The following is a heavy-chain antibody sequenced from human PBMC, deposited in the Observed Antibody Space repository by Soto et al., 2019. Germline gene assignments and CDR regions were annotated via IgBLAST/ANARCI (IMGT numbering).Heavy chain of an antibody. V-gene: IGHV4-30-2*01. D-gene: IGHD6-19*01. Sequence: QLQLQESGSGLVKPSQTLSLTCAVSGGSISSGGSSWSWIRQPPGKGLEWIGYFYHSGSTYYNPFLKSRVTISVDRSKNQFSLKLSSVTAADTAVYYCARAGDSSGPVALGYWGQGTLVTVSS. CDR3: ARAGDSSGPVALGY. CDR1: GGSISSGGSS. J-gene: IGHJ4*02. CDR2: FYHSGST.